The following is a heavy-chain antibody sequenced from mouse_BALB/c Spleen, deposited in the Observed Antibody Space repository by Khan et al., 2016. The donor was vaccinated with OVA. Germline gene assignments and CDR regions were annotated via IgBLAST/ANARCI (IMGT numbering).Heavy chain of an antibody. V-gene: IGHV3-2*02. CDR2: ISYSGVT. J-gene: IGHJ2*01. D-gene: IGHD1-1*01. CDR3: ARGKYYGYYFDY. Sequence: VQLQQSGPGLVKPSQSLSLTCTVTGYSITSGYAWNWIRQFPGNKLEWMGYISYSGVTSYTPSLKSRISITRDTSKNQFFLQLTSVTTEDTATYYCARGKYYGYYFDYWGQGTTLTVSS. CDR1: GYSITSGYA.